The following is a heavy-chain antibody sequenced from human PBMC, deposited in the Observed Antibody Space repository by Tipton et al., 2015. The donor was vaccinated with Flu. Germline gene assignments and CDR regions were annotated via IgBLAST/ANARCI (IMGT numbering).Heavy chain of an antibody. V-gene: IGHV4-38-2*02. CDR1: DYSISSGYY. CDR3: ARGRPRLLATIQLYYYGLDV. D-gene: IGHD5-12*01. Sequence: GLVKPSETLSLICTVSDYSISSGYYWGWIRQPPGKGLEWIGCISHSGRTYYNPSLKSRVTISVDTAKNQFSQRLSSVTAADTAVYYCARGRPRLLATIQLYYYGLDVWGQGTTVTVSS. CDR2: ISHSGRT. J-gene: IGHJ6*02.